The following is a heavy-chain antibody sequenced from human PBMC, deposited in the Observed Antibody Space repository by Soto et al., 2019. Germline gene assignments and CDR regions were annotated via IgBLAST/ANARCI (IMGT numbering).Heavy chain of an antibody. V-gene: IGHV3-7*01. CDR2: IKQDGSEK. CDR3: ARYLLPDYGSGTYYAY. CDR1: GFTFSSYW. J-gene: IGHJ4*02. D-gene: IGHD3-10*01. Sequence: EVQLVESGGALVQPGGSLRLSCAASGFTFSSYWMSWVRQAPGKGLEWVANIKQDGSEKYYVDSVKGRFTISRDNAKNSLYLQMNSLRAEDTAVYYCARYLLPDYGSGTYYAYWGQGTLVTVSS.